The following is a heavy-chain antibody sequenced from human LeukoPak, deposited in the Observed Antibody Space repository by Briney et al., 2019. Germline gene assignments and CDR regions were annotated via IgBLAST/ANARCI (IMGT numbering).Heavy chain of an antibody. CDR3: ARDEGNGWPLGWHFDL. D-gene: IGHD6-19*01. Sequence: SETLSLTCTVSGGSISRYYWSWTRQSPGKGLEWMGYIYNGGSTNYNPSLKSRVTMSVDTSMNQFSLKLSSVTAADTALYYCARDEGNGWPLGWHFDLWGRGTLVTVSS. CDR2: IYNGGST. V-gene: IGHV4-59*01. CDR1: GGSISRYY. J-gene: IGHJ2*01.